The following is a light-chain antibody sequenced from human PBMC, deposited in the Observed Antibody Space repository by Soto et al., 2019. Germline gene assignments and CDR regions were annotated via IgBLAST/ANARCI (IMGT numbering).Light chain of an antibody. V-gene: IGLV2-14*01. J-gene: IGLJ1*01. CDR1: SRDVGCYNY. CDR3: SSYTSSSTV. CDR2: DVS. Sequence: QSVLTQPPSVSRSPGQSVTISFPGTSRDVGCYNYVSWYQQHPGKAPKLMIYDVSNRPSGVSNRFSGSKSGNTASLTISGLQAEDEADYYCSSYTSSSTVFGTGTKVTVL.